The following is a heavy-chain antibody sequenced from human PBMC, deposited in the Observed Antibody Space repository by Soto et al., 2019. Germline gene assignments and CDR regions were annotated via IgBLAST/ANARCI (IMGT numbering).Heavy chain of an antibody. CDR2: ISTHNGDT. Sequence: QVQLVQSGPEVQRPGASVEVSCKASGYTFITYGISGVRQAPGQGLEWMGWISTHNGDTKYAQKFQGRVTMTTETSTGTAYMELRSLRSDDTAIYYCARDQTMTGGSYNYWGQGTLVTVSS. CDR3: ARDQTMTGGSYNY. V-gene: IGHV1-18*01. J-gene: IGHJ4*02. CDR1: GYTFITYG. D-gene: IGHD1-26*01.